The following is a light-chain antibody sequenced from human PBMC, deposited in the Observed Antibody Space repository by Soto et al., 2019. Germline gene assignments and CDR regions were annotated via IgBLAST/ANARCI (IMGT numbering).Light chain of an antibody. J-gene: IGKJ4*01. Sequence: DIQMTQSPSTLSASIGDRVTITCRASQSISSLLAWYQQKPGKAPKLLIYKASSLESWVPSRFSGSGSGTDFTLAISSLQADDFATYYCQQYKSYSLTFGGGTKVEIK. CDR3: QQYKSYSLT. V-gene: IGKV1-5*03. CDR1: QSISSL. CDR2: KAS.